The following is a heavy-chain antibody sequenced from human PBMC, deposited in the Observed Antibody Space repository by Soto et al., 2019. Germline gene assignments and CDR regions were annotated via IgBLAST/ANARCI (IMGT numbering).Heavy chain of an antibody. Sequence: SETLSLTCAVYGESFSGYYWSWIRQPPGKGLEWIGEINHSGSTNYNPSLKSRVTISVDTSKNQFSLKLSSVTAADTAVYYCESGYYTGFNYWGQGTLVTVSS. V-gene: IGHV4-34*01. CDR1: GESFSGYY. CDR3: ESGYYTGFNY. J-gene: IGHJ4*02. CDR2: INHSGST. D-gene: IGHD3-3*01.